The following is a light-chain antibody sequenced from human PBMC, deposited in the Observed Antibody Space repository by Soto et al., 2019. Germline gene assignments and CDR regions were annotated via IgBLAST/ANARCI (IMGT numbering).Light chain of an antibody. V-gene: IGLV2-14*03. CDR2: DVS. CDR1: ISDVGSYNY. CDR3: SSYTTSSNYV. J-gene: IGLJ1*01. Sequence: QSALTQPASVSGSPGQSITISCTGTISDVGSYNYVSWYQQYPGKAPKLMIYDVSTRPSGVSDRFSGSKSGNTASLTISWLRAEDEADYYCSSYTTSSNYVFGTGTKVTVL.